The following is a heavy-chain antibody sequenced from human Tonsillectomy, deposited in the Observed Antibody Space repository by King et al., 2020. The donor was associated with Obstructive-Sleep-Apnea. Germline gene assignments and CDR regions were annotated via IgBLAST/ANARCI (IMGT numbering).Heavy chain of an antibody. CDR3: ATDQTYSSHRALHY. D-gene: IGHD6-13*01. J-gene: IGHJ4*02. Sequence: QLVQSGTEVKKPGASVKVSCKVSGYTLTELSMHWVRQAPGKGLEWMGGFDPEDGATIDDQKFHGRVTMTEDTSTDTAYMELSSLRSEDTAVYYCATDQTYSSHRALHYWGQGTLVTVSS. CDR1: GYTLTELS. CDR2: FDPEDGAT. V-gene: IGHV1-24*01.